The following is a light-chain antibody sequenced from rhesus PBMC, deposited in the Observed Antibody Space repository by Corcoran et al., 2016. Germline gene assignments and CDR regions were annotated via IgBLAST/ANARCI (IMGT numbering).Light chain of an antibody. Sequence: DIQMTQSPSSLSAFVGDTVTITCRASQSISSWLAWYKQKPGKAPKLPTYKASSLQSGVPSRFSGSGSGTYFTLTISSLQSEDLATYYCQQYATSPPTFGPGSRVEIK. CDR3: QQYATSPPT. CDR1: QSISSW. CDR2: KAS. J-gene: IGKJ1*01. V-gene: IGKV1-22*01.